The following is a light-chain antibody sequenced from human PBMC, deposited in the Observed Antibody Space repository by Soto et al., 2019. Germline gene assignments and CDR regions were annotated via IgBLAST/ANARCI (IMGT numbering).Light chain of an antibody. V-gene: IGKV4-1*01. CDR2: WAS. J-gene: IGKJ1*01. CDR1: QSILHSSNNKIC. Sequence: DIVMTQSPDSLALSLGERATINCKSSQSILHSSNNKICLAWYQQKPGQPPKVLIYWASNRESGVPDRFSGSESGTDFTLTISSLQAEDVAVYYCQQYYSIPWTFGQATKVDIK. CDR3: QQYYSIPWT.